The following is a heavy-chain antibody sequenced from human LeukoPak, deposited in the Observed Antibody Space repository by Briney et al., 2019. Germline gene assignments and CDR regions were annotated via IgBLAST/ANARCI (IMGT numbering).Heavy chain of an antibody. CDR2: IYYSGST. Sequence: PSEALSLTCTVSGGSISSYYWSWIRQPPGKGLEWIGYIYYSGSTNYNPSLKSRVTISVDTSKNQFSLKLSSVTAADTAVYYCASNRALYGFWSGYHDAFDIWGQGTMVTVSS. CDR3: ASNRALYGFWSGYHDAFDI. J-gene: IGHJ3*02. CDR1: GGSISSYY. V-gene: IGHV4-59*01. D-gene: IGHD3-3*01.